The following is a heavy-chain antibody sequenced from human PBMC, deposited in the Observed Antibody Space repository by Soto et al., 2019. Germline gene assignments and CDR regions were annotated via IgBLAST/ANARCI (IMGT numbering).Heavy chain of an antibody. CDR3: ASIQLERRNAFDI. Sequence: SVKVSCKASGGTFSSYAISWVRQAPGQGLEWMGGIIPIFGTANYAQKFQGRVTITADESTSTAYMELSSLRSEDTAVYYCASIQLERRNAFDIWGQGTMVTVSS. J-gene: IGHJ3*02. CDR2: IIPIFGTA. CDR1: GGTFSSYA. D-gene: IGHD1-1*01. V-gene: IGHV1-69*13.